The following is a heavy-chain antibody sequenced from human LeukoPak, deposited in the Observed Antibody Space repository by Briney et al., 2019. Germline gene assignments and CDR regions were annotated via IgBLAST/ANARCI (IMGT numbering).Heavy chain of an antibody. V-gene: IGHV4-59*01. J-gene: IGHJ4*02. CDR2: IFYSGST. CDR3: ARSITFGGLIDY. CDR1: GGSISNYY. D-gene: IGHD3-16*02. Sequence: SETLSLTCTVSGGSISNYYWSWIRQPPGKGLEWIGYIFYSGSTNYNPSLKSRVTLSVDTSKNQFSLKLSSVTAADTAVYYCARSITFGGLIDYWGQGTLVAVSS.